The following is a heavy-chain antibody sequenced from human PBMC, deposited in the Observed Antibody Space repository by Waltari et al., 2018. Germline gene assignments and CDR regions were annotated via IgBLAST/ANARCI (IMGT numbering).Heavy chain of an antibody. V-gene: IGHV3-48*01. CDR1: GFTFSSYS. CDR3: ARDMQDIVVVVAATPDY. CDR2: ISSSSSTI. D-gene: IGHD2-15*01. Sequence: EVQLVESGGGLVQPGGSLRLSCAASGFTFSSYSMNWVRQAPGKGLEWVSYISSSSSTIYYADAVKGRFTISRDNAKNSLYLQMNSLRAEDTAVYYCARDMQDIVVVVAATPDYWGQGTLVTVSS. J-gene: IGHJ4*02.